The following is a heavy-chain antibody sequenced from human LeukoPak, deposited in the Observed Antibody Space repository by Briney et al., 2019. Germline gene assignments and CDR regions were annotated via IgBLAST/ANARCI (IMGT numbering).Heavy chain of an antibody. J-gene: IGHJ5*02. D-gene: IGHD3-10*01. CDR1: GGTFSSYA. CDR2: IIPIFGTA. CDR3: ARDRGRWLPGWFDP. V-gene: IGHV1-69*13. Sequence: APVKVSCKASGGTFSSYAISWVRQAPGQGLEWMGGIIPIFGTANYAQKFQGRVTITADESTSTAYMELSSLRSEDTAVYYCARDRGRWLPGWFDPWGQGTLVTVSS.